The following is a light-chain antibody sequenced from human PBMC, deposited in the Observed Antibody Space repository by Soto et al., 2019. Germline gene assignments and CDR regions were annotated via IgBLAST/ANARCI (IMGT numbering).Light chain of an antibody. Sequence: QSALTQPASVSGSPGQSITISCTGTSSDVGGYNYVSWYQQHPGKAPKLMIYEVSNRPSGVSNRFSGSKSGNTASLTISGLHAEDESDYYCSSYTSRNTYVFGTGTKLTVL. CDR2: EVS. V-gene: IGLV2-14*01. J-gene: IGLJ1*01. CDR1: SSDVGGYNY. CDR3: SSYTSRNTYV.